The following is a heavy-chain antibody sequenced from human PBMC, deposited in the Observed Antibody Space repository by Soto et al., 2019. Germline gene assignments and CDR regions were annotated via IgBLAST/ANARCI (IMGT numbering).Heavy chain of an antibody. CDR1: GYPFTTYW. V-gene: IGHV5-51*01. D-gene: IGHD4-4*01. Sequence: EVQLVQSGAEVKKPGESLRISCQGSGYPFTTYWIGCVRQMPGKGLEWMAIIYPSDSETRYSPSFEGQVTISADKSINTAYLQWSSLKASDTAVYYCARSYSNYVDLWGQGTLVTVSS. CDR2: IYPSDSET. J-gene: IGHJ4*02. CDR3: ARSYSNYVDL.